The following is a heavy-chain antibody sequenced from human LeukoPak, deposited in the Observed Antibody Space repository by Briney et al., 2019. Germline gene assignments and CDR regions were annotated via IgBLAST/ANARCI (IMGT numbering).Heavy chain of an antibody. CDR1: GDSVSSNIGA. Sequence: SQTLSLTCAISGDSVSSNIGAWNWIRQSPSRGLEWLGRTYYRSKWYNDYAVSVKSRININPDTTKNQFSLQLTSVTPEDTAVYYCARGDPTGYSYGLYYFDYWGQGTLVTVSS. V-gene: IGHV6-1*01. CDR3: ARGDPTGYSYGLYYFDY. CDR2: TYYRSKWYN. J-gene: IGHJ4*02. D-gene: IGHD5-18*01.